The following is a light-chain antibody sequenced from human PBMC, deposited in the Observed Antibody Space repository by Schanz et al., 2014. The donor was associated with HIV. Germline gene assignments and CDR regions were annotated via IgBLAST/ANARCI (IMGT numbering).Light chain of an antibody. CDR3: AAWDVNLNGPV. CDR2: GYS. Sequence: QSILAQPLSVSGAPGQRVTISCTGSSSNIGTGYDVHWYQVLPGIAPKLLIFGYSNRPSGVPDRFSGSKSDSSASLTITGLQPEDEADYYCAAWDVNLNGPVFGGGTKLTVL. CDR1: SSNIGTGYD. J-gene: IGLJ2*01. V-gene: IGLV1-40*01.